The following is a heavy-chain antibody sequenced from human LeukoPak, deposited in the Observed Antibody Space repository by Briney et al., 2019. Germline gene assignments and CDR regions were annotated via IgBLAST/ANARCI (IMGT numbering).Heavy chain of an antibody. D-gene: IGHD3-22*01. Sequence: GGSLRLSCAASGFTFSSYAMSWVRQAPGKGLEWVSAISGSGGSTYYADSVKGRCTISRDNSKNTLYLEMNSLRAEDTAVYYCAKAVPRYYYDSSGYYYAYWGQGTLVTVSS. V-gene: IGHV3-23*01. J-gene: IGHJ4*02. CDR3: AKAVPRYYYDSSGYYYAY. CDR2: ISGSGGST. CDR1: GFTFSSYA.